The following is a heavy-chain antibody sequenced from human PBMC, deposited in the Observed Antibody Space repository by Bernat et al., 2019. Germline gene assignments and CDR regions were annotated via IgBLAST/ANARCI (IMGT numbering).Heavy chain of an antibody. CDR3: AITEGLY. CDR1: GFTVSSDY. Sequence: EVRLVESGGGLIQPGGSLRLSCAASGFTVSSDYMSWVRQAPGKGLEWVSVIYSDDNTYYADSVKGRFTISRDNSKNTLYLQMNSLRVEDTAMYYCAITEGLYWGQGALVTVSS. J-gene: IGHJ4*02. V-gene: IGHV3-53*01. CDR2: IYSDDNT.